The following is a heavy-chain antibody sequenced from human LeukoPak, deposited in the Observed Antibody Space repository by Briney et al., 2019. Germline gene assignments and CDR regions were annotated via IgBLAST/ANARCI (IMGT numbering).Heavy chain of an antibody. V-gene: IGHV3-23*01. CDR1: GFTFSSYG. CDR2: ISDSGGIT. J-gene: IGHJ4*02. Sequence: GGSLRLSCAASGFTFSSYGMSWVRQAPGKGLERVSGISDSGGITHHADSVKGRFTISRDNSKNTLYLQMNSLRAEDTAVYYCARRAGDYSHPYDYWGQGILVTVSS. D-gene: IGHD3-22*01. CDR3: ARRAGDYSHPYDY.